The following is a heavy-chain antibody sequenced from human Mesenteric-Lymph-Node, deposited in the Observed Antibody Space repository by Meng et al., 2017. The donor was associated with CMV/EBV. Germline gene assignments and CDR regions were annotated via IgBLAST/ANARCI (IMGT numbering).Heavy chain of an antibody. CDR1: GYTFTSYG. V-gene: IGHV1-18*01. Sequence: ASVKVSCKASGYTFTSYGISWVRQAPGQGLEWMGWISAYNGNTNYAQKLQGRVTMTTDTSTSTAYMELRSLRSDDTAVYYCARGPPHIAARVSYYYGMDVWGQGTTVTVS. D-gene: IGHD6-6*01. J-gene: IGHJ6*02. CDR3: ARGPPHIAARVSYYYGMDV. CDR2: ISAYNGNT.